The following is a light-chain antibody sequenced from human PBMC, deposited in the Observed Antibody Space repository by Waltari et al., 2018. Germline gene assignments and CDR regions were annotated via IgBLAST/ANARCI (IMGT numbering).Light chain of an antibody. CDR3: QQYGSSPLVYT. J-gene: IGKJ2*01. CDR1: ECVYHNY. V-gene: IGKV3-20*01. CDR2: GPS. Sequence: EIVLTQSPGTLSLSPGERATLSCRANECVYHNYLAWYHQKPDQAPRLLIYGPSSRATGIPDMFSGSGSGTDFTLTISRLEPEDFALYHCQQYGSSPLVYTFGQGTKLEIK.